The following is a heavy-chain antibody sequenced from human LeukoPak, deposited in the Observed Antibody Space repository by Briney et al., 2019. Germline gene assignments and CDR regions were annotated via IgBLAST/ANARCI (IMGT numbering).Heavy chain of an antibody. Sequence: SGPSLVIPTQTLTLTCTFSGFPLSPSGPGMGWIRQPPGKAVEWIAIISWADDKRYSPSLQSRLTITKDTSKNQVVLTMTNMDPVDTATYYCAHSGYSYCFDYWGQGTLVTVSS. CDR3: AHSGYSYCFDY. V-gene: IGHV2-5*02. CDR1: GFPLSPSGPG. D-gene: IGHD5-18*01. J-gene: IGHJ4*02. CDR2: ISWADDK.